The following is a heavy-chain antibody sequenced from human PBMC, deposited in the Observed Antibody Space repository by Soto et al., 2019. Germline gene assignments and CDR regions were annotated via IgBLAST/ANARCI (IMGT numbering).Heavy chain of an antibody. CDR2: IIPIFGTA. Sequence: PVKVSCRASGATFSSYAISWVRKPPGQGLEWMGGIIPIFGTANYAQKFQGRVTITADESTSTAYMELSSLRSEDTAVYYCARDARPYHYSSSWPSGRVFDIWGQGTMVTVSS. CDR3: ARDARPYHYSSSWPSGRVFDI. D-gene: IGHD6-13*01. V-gene: IGHV1-69*13. J-gene: IGHJ3*02. CDR1: GATFSSYA.